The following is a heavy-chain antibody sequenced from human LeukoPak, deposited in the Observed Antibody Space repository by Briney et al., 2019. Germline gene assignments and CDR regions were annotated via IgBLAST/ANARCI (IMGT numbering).Heavy chain of an antibody. V-gene: IGHV3-15*01. Sequence: GGSLRLSCAASGFTFSNAWMSWVRQAPGKGLEWVGRIKSKTDGGTTDYAAPVKGRFTISRDDSKNTLYLRMNSLKTEDTAVYYCTTDGGVVATIELDYWGQGTLVTVSS. D-gene: IGHD5-12*01. CDR3: TTDGGVVATIELDY. J-gene: IGHJ4*02. CDR1: GFTFSNAW. CDR2: IKSKTDGGTT.